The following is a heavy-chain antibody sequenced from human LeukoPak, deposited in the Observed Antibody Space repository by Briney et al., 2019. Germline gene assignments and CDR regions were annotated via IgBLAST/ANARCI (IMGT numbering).Heavy chain of an antibody. CDR3: ARDGCSGGSCYYFDY. D-gene: IGHD2-15*01. V-gene: IGHV4-34*01. Sequence: TSETLSLTCAVDGGSFSGYYWSWIRQPPGKGLEWIGEINHSGSTNYNPSLKSRVTISVDTSKNQFSLKLSSVTAADTAVYYCARDGCSGGSCYYFDYWGQGTLVTVSS. CDR1: GGSFSGYY. CDR2: INHSGST. J-gene: IGHJ4*02.